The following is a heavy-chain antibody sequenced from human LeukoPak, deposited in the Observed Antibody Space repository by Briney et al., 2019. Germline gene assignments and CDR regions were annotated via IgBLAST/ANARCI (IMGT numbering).Heavy chain of an antibody. J-gene: IGHJ4*02. V-gene: IGHV3-23*01. Sequence: HPGGSLRLSCAASGFTFASYDLSWVRQAPGKGLECVSAISRGVGTTYYADSVKGRFTISRDNSKNALYLQMNNLRADDTALYYCAKKGQADDYGKPDWGQGTLVTVSS. CDR2: ISRGVGTT. D-gene: IGHD4-17*01. CDR1: GFTFASYD. CDR3: AKKGQADDYGKPD.